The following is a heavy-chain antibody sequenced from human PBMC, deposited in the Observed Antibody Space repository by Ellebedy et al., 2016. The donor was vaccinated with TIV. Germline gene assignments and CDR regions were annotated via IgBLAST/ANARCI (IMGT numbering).Heavy chain of an antibody. CDR2: IYYSGST. V-gene: IGHV4-59*13. D-gene: IGHD6-6*01. J-gene: IGHJ6*03. CDR1: GGSFSGYY. CDR3: ARNVAARDIYYYYMDV. Sequence: SETLSLXXAVYGGSFSGYYWSWIRQPPGKGLEWIGYIYYSGSTNYNPSLKSRVTISVDTSKNQFSLKLSSVTAADTAVYYCARNVAARDIYYYYMDVWGKGTTVTVSS.